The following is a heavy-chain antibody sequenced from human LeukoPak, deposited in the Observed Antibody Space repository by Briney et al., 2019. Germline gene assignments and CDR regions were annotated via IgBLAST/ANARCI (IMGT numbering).Heavy chain of an antibody. V-gene: IGHV4-38-2*02. CDR2: IYHSGST. J-gene: IGHJ5*02. D-gene: IGHD3-16*02. Sequence: SETLSLTCTVSGYSISSGYYWGWIRQPPGKGLEWIGSIYHSGSTYYNPSLKSRVTISVDTSKNQFSLKLSSVAAADTAVYYCARQPRMITFGGVIVKVWFDPWGQGTLVTVSS. CDR3: ARQPRMITFGGVIVKVWFDP. CDR1: GYSISSGYY.